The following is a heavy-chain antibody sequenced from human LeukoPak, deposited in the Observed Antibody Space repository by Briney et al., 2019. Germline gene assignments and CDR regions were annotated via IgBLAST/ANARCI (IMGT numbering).Heavy chain of an antibody. Sequence: SETLSLTCTVSGSYISSSSYSWGWIRQPPGKGLEWIGNIYYTVTTYSNPSLKSRVTISVDTSKNQFSLRLTSVTAADTAVYYCARLDPRGPDDYWGQGTLVTVSS. J-gene: IGHJ4*02. CDR3: ARLDPRGPDDY. CDR2: IYYTVTT. V-gene: IGHV4-39*01. CDR1: GSYISSSSYS. D-gene: IGHD2-2*03.